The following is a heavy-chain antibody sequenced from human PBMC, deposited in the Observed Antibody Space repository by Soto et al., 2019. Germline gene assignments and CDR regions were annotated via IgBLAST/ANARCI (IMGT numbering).Heavy chain of an antibody. V-gene: IGHV3-23*01. J-gene: IGHJ3*02. CDR1: GFSFSTYA. CDR2: ISASGATT. D-gene: IGHD2-15*01. CDR3: AKWTDTVIEAALAGGAFDI. Sequence: EVQLLESGGTLVHPGGSLSLSCAASGFSFSTYALPWVRQAPGKGLEWVSGISASGATTNYADSVKGRFTISRDNSKNTVFLQMTSLRAEDTALYYCAKWTDTVIEAALAGGAFDIWGQGTMVTVSS.